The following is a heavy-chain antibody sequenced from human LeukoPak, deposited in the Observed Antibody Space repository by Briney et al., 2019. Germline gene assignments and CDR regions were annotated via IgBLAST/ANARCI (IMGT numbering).Heavy chain of an antibody. CDR3: AKEGSVCTNGICRYFDF. CDR2: ISWNSDNI. Sequence: GGSLRLSCAASGFTFRDSAMHWVRQVPGKGLEWVSSISWNSDNIDYVDSVKGRFTISRDNAKNSLYLQMNSLRPEDTAFYYCAKEGSVCTNGICRYFDFWGQGALVTASS. J-gene: IGHJ4*02. V-gene: IGHV3-9*01. CDR1: GFTFRDSA. D-gene: IGHD2-8*01.